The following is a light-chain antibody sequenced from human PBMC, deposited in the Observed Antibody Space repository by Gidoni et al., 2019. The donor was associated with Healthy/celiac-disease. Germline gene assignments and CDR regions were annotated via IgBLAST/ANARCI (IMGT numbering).Light chain of an antibody. V-gene: IGKV3-20*01. CDR3: QQYGSSPRRT. CDR2: GAA. Sequence: EIVLTQSPGTLSLSPGERATLSCRASQRVSSSYLAWYQQKPGQAPRLRIYGAASRATGIPNRFSGSGSGTDFTLTISRREPEDFAVYYCQQYGSSPRRTFGQGTKVEIK. CDR1: QRVSSSY. J-gene: IGKJ1*01.